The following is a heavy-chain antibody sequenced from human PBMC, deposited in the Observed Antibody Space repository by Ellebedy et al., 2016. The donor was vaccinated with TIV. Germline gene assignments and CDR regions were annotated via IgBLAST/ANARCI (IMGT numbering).Heavy chain of an antibody. Sequence: GESLKISCAASGFTFSSYGMHWVRQAPGKGLEWVSAISGSGGSTYYADSVKGRFTISRDNSKNTLYLQMNSLRAEDTAVYYCALRGNSNYDYYYYYMDVWGKGTTVTVSS. D-gene: IGHD4-11*01. V-gene: IGHV3-23*01. CDR3: ALRGNSNYDYYYYYMDV. CDR1: GFTFSSYG. J-gene: IGHJ6*03. CDR2: ISGSGGST.